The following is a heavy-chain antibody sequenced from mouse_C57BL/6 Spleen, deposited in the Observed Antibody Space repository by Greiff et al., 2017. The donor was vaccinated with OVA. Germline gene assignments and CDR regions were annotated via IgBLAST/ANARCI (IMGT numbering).Heavy chain of an antibody. CDR2: ISSGGSTI. Sequence: EVQVVEPGGGLVKPGGSLKLSCAASGFTFSDYGMHWVRQAPEKGLEWVAYISSGGSTIYYAATVQGRFTISRDNAKNTLFLQMTSLRSEDTAMYFCEREYYYGSSWFAVWGKGTLVTVSA. CDR3: EREYYYGSSWFAV. V-gene: IGHV5-17*01. D-gene: IGHD1-1*01. CDR1: GFTFSDYG. J-gene: IGHJ3*01.